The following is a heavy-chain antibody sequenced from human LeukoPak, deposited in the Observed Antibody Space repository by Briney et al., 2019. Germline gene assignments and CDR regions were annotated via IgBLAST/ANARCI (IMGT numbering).Heavy chain of an antibody. D-gene: IGHD7-27*01. Sequence: GGSLRLSCAASGFTFSRYGIHWVRQPPGKGLEWVAFIRYDGSYKSYADSVKGRFTISRDKSKNTLYVQMNSLRAEDTAVYYCARDAGPSSLTGYYMDVWGKGTTVTISS. CDR1: GFTFSRYG. J-gene: IGHJ6*03. V-gene: IGHV3-30*02. CDR3: ARDAGPSSLTGYYMDV. CDR2: IRYDGSYK.